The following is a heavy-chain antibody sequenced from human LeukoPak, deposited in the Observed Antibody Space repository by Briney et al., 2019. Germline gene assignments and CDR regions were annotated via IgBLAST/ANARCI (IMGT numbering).Heavy chain of an antibody. D-gene: IGHD3-22*01. CDR1: GFTFSSYG. V-gene: IGHV3-23*01. Sequence: GGTLRLSCAASGFTFSSYGMSWVRQAPGKGLEWVSAISGSGGSTYYADSVKGRFTISRDNAKNSLYLQMNSLRAEDTAVYYCARGPTMKMDVWGKGTTVTVSS. CDR3: ARGPTMKMDV. CDR2: ISGSGGST. J-gene: IGHJ6*04.